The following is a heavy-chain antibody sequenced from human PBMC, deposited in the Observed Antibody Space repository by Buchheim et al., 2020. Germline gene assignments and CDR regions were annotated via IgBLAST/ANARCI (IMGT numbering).Heavy chain of an antibody. CDR2: ISSSGSTI. CDR3: ARVADNIVLMVYAIREYYFDY. CDR1: GFTFSDYY. J-gene: IGHJ4*02. D-gene: IGHD2-8*01. V-gene: IGHV3-11*01. Sequence: QVQLVESGGGLVKPGGSLRLSCAASGFTFSDYYMSWIRQAPGKGLEWVSYISSSGSTIYYADSVKGRFTISRDNAKNSLYLQMNSLRAEDTAVYCCARVADNIVLMVYAIREYYFDYWGQGTL.